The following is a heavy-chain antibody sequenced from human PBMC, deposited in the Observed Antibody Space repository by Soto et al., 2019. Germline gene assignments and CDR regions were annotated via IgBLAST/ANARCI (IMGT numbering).Heavy chain of an antibody. CDR1: GFTFSVSG. Sequence: GGSLRLSCAASGFTFSVSGMHWVRQAPGKGLEWVARVSYDGSTKYYGDNVKGRFTISRDNSKNTLSLQMNSLRAEDTAIYYCAKDSEQWLLDYFMDYWGQGAMVTVSS. CDR3: AKDSEQWLLDYFMDY. CDR2: VSYDGSTK. D-gene: IGHD6-19*01. J-gene: IGHJ4*02. V-gene: IGHV3-30*18.